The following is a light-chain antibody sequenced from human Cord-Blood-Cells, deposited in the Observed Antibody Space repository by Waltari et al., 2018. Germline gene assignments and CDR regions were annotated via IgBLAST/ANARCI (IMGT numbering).Light chain of an antibody. V-gene: IGLV2-23*01. CDR2: EGS. Sequence: QSALTQPPSVSGSPGQPITISCTGTSSDVGRYNHVAWYRQHPGKAPKLMIYEGSKRPSGVSNRFTVCKSGNTASLASSWLQAEEEADYYGCAYAGSSSLFGGGTKLTVL. CDR3: CAYAGSSSL. J-gene: IGLJ3*02. CDR1: SSDVGRYNH.